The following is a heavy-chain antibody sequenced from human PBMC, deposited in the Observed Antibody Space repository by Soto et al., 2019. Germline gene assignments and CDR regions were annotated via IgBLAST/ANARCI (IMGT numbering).Heavy chain of an antibody. CDR1: GGSIDSYY. D-gene: IGHD3-22*01. J-gene: IGHJ4*02. CDR3: ARSLFDYDTSSGYSGPFDY. Sequence: PSETLSLTCTVSGGSIDSYYWNWIRQPPGKGLEWIGYIYYSGSTDYSPSLKSRVTISLDTSKNQFSLRLTSVTAADTAVYYCARSLFDYDTSSGYSGPFDYWGQGTLVTGSS. CDR2: IYYSGST. V-gene: IGHV4-59*08.